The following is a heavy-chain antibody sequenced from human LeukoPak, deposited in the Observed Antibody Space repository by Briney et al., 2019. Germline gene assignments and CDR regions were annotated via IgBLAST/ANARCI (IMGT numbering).Heavy chain of an antibody. J-gene: IGHJ4*01. V-gene: IGHV4-38-2*01. CDR1: GYSITSGYY. Sequence: SETLSLTCAVSGYSITSGYYWGWIRQPPGKGLEWIGSIYHSGSTYYNPSLKTRVTISVDTSKNQFSLKLSSVTAADTAVYYCARLYLRDHCSSTSCYGLYFDYWGQEPWSPSPQ. D-gene: IGHD2-2*01. CDR3: ARLYLRDHCSSTSCYGLYFDY. CDR2: IYHSGST.